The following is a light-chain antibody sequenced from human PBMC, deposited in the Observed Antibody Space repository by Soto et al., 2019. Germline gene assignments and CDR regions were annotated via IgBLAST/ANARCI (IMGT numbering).Light chain of an antibody. J-gene: IGKJ1*01. V-gene: IGKV3-20*01. Sequence: EIVLTQSPGTLSLSPGERATLSCRASRSVSSSYLAWYQQQPGQAPRLLIYGASSRATGIPDRFSGSGSGTDFTLTISRLEPEDFAVYYCQQYGSSSWTFGQGTKVEIK. CDR3: QQYGSSSWT. CDR2: GAS. CDR1: RSVSSSY.